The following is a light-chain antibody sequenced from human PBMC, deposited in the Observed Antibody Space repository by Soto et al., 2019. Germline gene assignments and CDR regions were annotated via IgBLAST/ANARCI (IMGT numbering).Light chain of an antibody. J-gene: IGLJ1*01. Sequence: QLVLTQPPSASASLGASVTLTCTLSRGYNNYKVDWYQQRPGRGPRFVMRVGPGGIVGSKGDGIPDRFSVLASGLTRYLTINNILEEDEGNYHCGTDHDSESNFLYVFGTGTKLTVL. V-gene: IGLV9-49*01. CDR2: VGPGGIVG. CDR3: GTDHDSESNFLYV. CDR1: RGYNNYK.